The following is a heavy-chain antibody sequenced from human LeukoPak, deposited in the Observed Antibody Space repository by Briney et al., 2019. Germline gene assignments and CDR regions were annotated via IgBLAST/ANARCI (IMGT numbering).Heavy chain of an antibody. CDR3: AISIAVAGREGVDP. J-gene: IGHJ5*02. CDR2: IGTAGDT. V-gene: IGHV3-13*01. D-gene: IGHD6-19*01. Sequence: GGSLRLSCAASGFTFSSYGMHWVRQATGKGLEWVSAIGTAGDTYYPGSVKGRFTISRDNAKNSLYLQMNSLRAEDTAVYYCAISIAVAGREGVDPWGQGTLVTVSS. CDR1: GFTFSSYG.